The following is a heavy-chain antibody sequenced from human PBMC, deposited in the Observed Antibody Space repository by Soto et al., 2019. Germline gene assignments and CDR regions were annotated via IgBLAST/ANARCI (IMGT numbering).Heavy chain of an antibody. CDR3: ARDRGAAAGTKYYYYYYGMDV. CDR2: ISYDGSNK. CDR1: GFTFSSYA. J-gene: IGHJ6*02. D-gene: IGHD6-13*01. Sequence: GSLRLSCAASGFTFSSYAMHWVRQAPGKGLEWVAVISYDGSNKYYADSVKGRFTISRDNSKNTLYLQMNSLRAEDTAVYYCARDRGAAAGTKYYYYYYGMDVWGQGTTVTVPS. V-gene: IGHV3-30-3*01.